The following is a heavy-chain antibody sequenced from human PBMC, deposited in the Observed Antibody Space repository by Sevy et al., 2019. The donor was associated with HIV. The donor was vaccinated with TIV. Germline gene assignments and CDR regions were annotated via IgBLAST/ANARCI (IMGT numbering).Heavy chain of an antibody. V-gene: IGHV3-7*01. D-gene: IGHD4-17*01. Sequence: GGSLRLSCAASGFTFSDYWMSWVREAPGKGLEWVANIKQDGSEKYYVDSVKGRFTISRDNAKNSLYLQMNSLGAEDTAVYYCARETLTVTTALDYWGQGTLVTVSS. CDR3: ARETLTVTTALDY. CDR1: GFTFSDYW. CDR2: IKQDGSEK. J-gene: IGHJ4*02.